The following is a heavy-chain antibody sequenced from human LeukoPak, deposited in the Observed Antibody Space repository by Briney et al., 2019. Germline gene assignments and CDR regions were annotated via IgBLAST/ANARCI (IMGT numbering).Heavy chain of an antibody. CDR2: ISYDGSNK. J-gene: IGHJ4*02. D-gene: IGHD1-26*01. CDR1: GFTFSSYG. Sequence: PGGSLRLSCAASGFTFSSYGMHWVRQAPGKGLEWVAVISYDGSNKYYADSVKGRFTISRDNSKNTLYLQMNSLRAEDTAVYYCAKDYFIRSVGAHPGYWGQGTLVTVSS. CDR3: AKDYFIRSVGAHPGY. V-gene: IGHV3-30*18.